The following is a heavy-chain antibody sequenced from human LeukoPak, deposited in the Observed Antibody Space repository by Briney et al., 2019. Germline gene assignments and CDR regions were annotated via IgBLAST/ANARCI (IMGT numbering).Heavy chain of an antibody. J-gene: IGHJ3*02. D-gene: IGHD6-13*01. Sequence: SSETLSLTCAVYGGSFSGYYWSWIRQPPGKGLEWIGEINHSGSTNYNPSLKSRVTISVDTSKNQFSLKLSSVTAADTAVYYCARDSSSWHNALDAFDIWGQGTMVTVSS. CDR3: ARDSSSWHNALDAFDI. CDR1: GGSFSGYY. CDR2: INHSGST. V-gene: IGHV4-34*01.